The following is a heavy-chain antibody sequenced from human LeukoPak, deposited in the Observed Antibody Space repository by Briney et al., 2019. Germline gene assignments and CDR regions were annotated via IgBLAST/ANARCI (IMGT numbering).Heavy chain of an antibody. CDR2: INPNSGGT. D-gene: IGHD3-9*01. Sequence: GASVKVSCKASGYTFSSYAMNWVRQAPGQGLEWMGRINPNSGGTNYAQKFQGRVTMTRDTSISTAYMELSRLRSDDTAVYYCARKVNYDILTGYYRHNWFDPWGQGTLVTVSS. CDR1: GYTFSSYA. V-gene: IGHV1-2*06. J-gene: IGHJ5*02. CDR3: ARKVNYDILTGYYRHNWFDP.